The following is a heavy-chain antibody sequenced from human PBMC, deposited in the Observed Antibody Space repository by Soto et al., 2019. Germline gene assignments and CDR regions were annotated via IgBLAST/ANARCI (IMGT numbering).Heavy chain of an antibody. J-gene: IGHJ4*02. V-gene: IGHV2-26*01. CDR3: ARIIEVCGGDCYLFDY. Sequence: QVTLKESGPVLVKPTETLTLTCTVSGFSLSNARMGVSWIRQPPGKALEWLAHIFSNDEKSYSTSLKSRITITKDTSKIQVVLTMINMDPEDTATYYCARIIEVCGGDCYLFDYWGQGTLVTVSS. CDR1: GFSLSNARMG. CDR2: IFSNDEK. D-gene: IGHD2-21*02.